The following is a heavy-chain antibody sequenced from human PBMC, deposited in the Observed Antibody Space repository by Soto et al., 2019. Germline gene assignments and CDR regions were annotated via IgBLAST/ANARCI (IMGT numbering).Heavy chain of an antibody. Sequence: GASVKVSCKASGYTFTGYYRHWVRQATGQGLEWMGWINPNSGGTNYAQKFQGWVTMTRDTSISTAYMELSRLRSDDTAVYYCARDSQMTREEINPYYYYYGMDVWGQGTTVTVSS. CDR2: INPNSGGT. D-gene: IGHD1-26*01. CDR1: GYTFTGYY. CDR3: ARDSQMTREEINPYYYYYGMDV. V-gene: IGHV1-2*04. J-gene: IGHJ6*02.